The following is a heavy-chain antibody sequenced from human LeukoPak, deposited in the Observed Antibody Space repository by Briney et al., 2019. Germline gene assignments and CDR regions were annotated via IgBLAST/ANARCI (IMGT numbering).Heavy chain of an antibody. D-gene: IGHD3-22*01. CDR2: IIPIFGTA. Sequence: GASVKVSCKASGGTFSSYAISWVRQAPGQGLEWMGGIIPIFGTANYAQKFQGRVTITADESTSTAYMELSSLRSEDTAVYYCARGGIVVATSRFNWFDPWGQGTLVTVSS. CDR1: GGTFSSYA. CDR3: ARGGIVVATSRFNWFDP. V-gene: IGHV1-69*13. J-gene: IGHJ5*02.